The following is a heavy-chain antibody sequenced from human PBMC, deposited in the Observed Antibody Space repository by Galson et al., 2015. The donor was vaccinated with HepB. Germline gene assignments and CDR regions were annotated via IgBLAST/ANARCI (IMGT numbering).Heavy chain of an antibody. J-gene: IGHJ6*03. D-gene: IGHD1-14*01. CDR2: ISFDGSNK. CDR3: AIDHRRMDFDRNPYYYYYYMDV. Sequence: LRLSCAASGFTFSSFGIHWVRQAHGKGLEWVAVISFDGSNKYYADSVKGRLTISRDNSKNTLYLQMNSLRTEDTAVYYCAIDHRRMDFDRNPYYYYYYMDVWGKGATVTVSS. CDR1: GFTFSSFG. V-gene: IGHV3-30*03.